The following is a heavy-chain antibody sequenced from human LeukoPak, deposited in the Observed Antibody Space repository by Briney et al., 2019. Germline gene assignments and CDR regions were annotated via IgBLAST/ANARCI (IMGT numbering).Heavy chain of an antibody. Sequence: PSETLSLTCAVYGGSFSGYYWSWIRQPPGKGLEWIGEINHSGSTNYNPSLKSRVTISVDTSKNQFSLKLSSVTAADTAVHYCARGKSWYYYDSSGSYYFDYWGQGTLVTVSS. CDR3: ARGKSWYYYDSSGSYYFDY. CDR1: GGSFSGYY. J-gene: IGHJ4*02. CDR2: INHSGST. D-gene: IGHD3-22*01. V-gene: IGHV4-34*01.